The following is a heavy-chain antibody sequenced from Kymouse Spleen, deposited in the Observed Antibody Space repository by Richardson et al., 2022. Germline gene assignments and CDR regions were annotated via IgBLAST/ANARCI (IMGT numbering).Heavy chain of an antibody. D-gene: IGHD5-18,IGHD5-18*01. J-gene: IGHJ6*02. CDR2: IYYSGST. Sequence: QVQLQESGPGLVKPSETLSLTCTVSGGSISSYYWSWIRQPPGKGLEWIGYIYYSGSTNYNPSLKSRVTISVDTSKNQFSLKLSSVTAADTAVYYCAREGYSYGYYYGMDVWGQGTTVTVSS. V-gene: IGHV4-59*01. CDR1: GGSISSYY. CDR3: AREGYSYGYYYGMDV.